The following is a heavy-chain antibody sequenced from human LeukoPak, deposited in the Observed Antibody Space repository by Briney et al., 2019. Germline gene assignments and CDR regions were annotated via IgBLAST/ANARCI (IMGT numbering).Heavy chain of an antibody. J-gene: IGHJ6*02. CDR1: GGSISSGDYY. D-gene: IGHD2-21*02. CDR2: IYYSGST. CDR3: ARRCAGDCYYYYYGMDV. V-gene: IGHV4-30-4*01. Sequence: PSETLSLTCTVSGGSISSGDYYWSWIRQPPGKGLEWIGYIYYSGSTHYNPSLKSRVTISVDTSKNQFSLKLSSVTAADTAVYYCARRCAGDCYYYYYGMDVWGQGTTVTVSS.